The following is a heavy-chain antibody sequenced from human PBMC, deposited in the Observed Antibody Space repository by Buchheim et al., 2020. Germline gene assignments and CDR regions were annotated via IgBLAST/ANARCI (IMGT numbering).Heavy chain of an antibody. Sequence: EVQLVESGGGLVQPGGSLRLSCAASGFTFSSYSMNWVRQAPGKGLEWVSYISSSSSTIYYADSVKGRFTISRDNPKNSLYLQMNSLRAEDTAVYYCARDGGYGDYDYYYYGMDVWGQGTT. D-gene: IGHD4-17*01. CDR3: ARDGGYGDYDYYYYGMDV. CDR1: GFTFSSYS. V-gene: IGHV3-48*01. CDR2: ISSSSSTI. J-gene: IGHJ6*02.